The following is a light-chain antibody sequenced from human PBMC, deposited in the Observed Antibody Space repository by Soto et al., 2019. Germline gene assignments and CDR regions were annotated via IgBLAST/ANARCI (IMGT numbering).Light chain of an antibody. J-gene: IGKJ4*01. Sequence: EIVLTQSPATLSMSPGERATVSCRASQSVFNNLAWYQQNPGQAPRLLIYDGSNRATGIPARFSGSGSGTDFTLTISSLEPEDFAVYYCHQRSAWPRTFGGGTKVEIK. V-gene: IGKV3-11*01. CDR3: HQRSAWPRT. CDR1: QSVFNN. CDR2: DGS.